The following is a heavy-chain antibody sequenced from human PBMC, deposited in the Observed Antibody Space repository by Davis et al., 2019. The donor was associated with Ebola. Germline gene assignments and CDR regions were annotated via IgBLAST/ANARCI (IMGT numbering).Heavy chain of an antibody. V-gene: IGHV4-59*08. CDR2: IYYSGST. CDR3: ARVGDGYNSDGMDV. Sequence: SETLSLTCTVSGGSISTYYWSWIRQPPGKGLEWIGYIYYSGSTNYNPSLKSRVTISVDTSTNQFSLKLSSVTAADTAVYYCARVGDGYNSDGMDVWGQGTTVTVSS. D-gene: IGHD5-24*01. CDR1: GGSISTYY. J-gene: IGHJ6*02.